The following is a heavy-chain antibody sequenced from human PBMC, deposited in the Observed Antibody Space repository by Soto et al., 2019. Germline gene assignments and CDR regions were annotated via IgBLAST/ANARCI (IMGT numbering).Heavy chain of an antibody. CDR3: ARVNYGNYYYYYGMDV. D-gene: IGHD4-17*01. CDR2: IYYSGST. J-gene: IGHJ6*02. CDR1: GVSISNYY. Sequence: SETLSLTCTVSGVSISNYYWSWIRQPTGKGLEWIGYIYYSGSTNYNPSLKSRVTISVDTSKNQFSLKLNSVTAADTAVYYCARVNYGNYYYYYGMDVWGQGTTVTVSS. V-gene: IGHV4-59*01.